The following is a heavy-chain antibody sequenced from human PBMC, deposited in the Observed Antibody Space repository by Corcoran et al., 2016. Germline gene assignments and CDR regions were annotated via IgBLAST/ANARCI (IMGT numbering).Heavy chain of an antibody. CDR1: GGSFSGYY. CDR2: VNHSGST. V-gene: IGHV4-34*01. CDR3: ARGRGIVVVITGFDP. D-gene: IGHD3-22*01. Sequence: QVQLQQWGAGLLKPSETLSLTCAVYGGSFSGYYWSWIRQPPGKVLEWIGEVNHSGSTNYNPSLKSRVTISVDTSKNQFSLKLSSVTAADTAVYYCARGRGIVVVITGFDPWGQGTLVTVSS. J-gene: IGHJ5*02.